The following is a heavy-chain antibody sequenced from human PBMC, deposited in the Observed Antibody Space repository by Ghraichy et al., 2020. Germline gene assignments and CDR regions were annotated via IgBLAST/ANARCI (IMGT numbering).Heavy chain of an antibody. CDR3: ARGATVVTEEDRQFDY. V-gene: IGHV4-59*01. D-gene: IGHD4-23*01. J-gene: IGHJ4*01. Sequence: SETLSLTCTVSGGSISSYYWSWIRQPPGKGLEWIGYIYYSGSTNYNPSLKSRVTISVDTSKNQFSLKLSSVTAADTAVYYCARGATVVTEEDRQFDYWGHGTLVTVSS. CDR1: GGSISSYY. CDR2: IYYSGST.